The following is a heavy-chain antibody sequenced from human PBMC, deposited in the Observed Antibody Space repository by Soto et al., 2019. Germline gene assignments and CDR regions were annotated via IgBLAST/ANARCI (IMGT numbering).Heavy chain of an antibody. J-gene: IGHJ4*02. V-gene: IGHV4-30-4*01. D-gene: IGHD4-17*01. CDR3: ARDRQGDYAMRIFDY. CDR2: IYHSGST. CDR1: GGSISSDDYY. Sequence: PSETLSLTCSVSGGSISSDDYYWNWIRQTPGKGLEWIGYIYHSGSTFYNPSLKTRAVISVDTSKNQFSLRLSSVTATDTGVYFCARDRQGDYAMRIFDYWGQGTLVTVSS.